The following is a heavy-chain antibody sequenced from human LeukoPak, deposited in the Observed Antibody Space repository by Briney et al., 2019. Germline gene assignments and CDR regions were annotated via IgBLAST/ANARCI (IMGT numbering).Heavy chain of an antibody. CDR3: ARSDSSGYYPDY. Sequence: SETLSLTCAVSGGSISSGGYSWSWIRLLPGKGLEWIGYIYHSGSTYYNPSLKSRVTISVDRSKNQFSLKLSSVTAADTAVYYCARSDSSGYYPDYWGQGTLVTVSS. CDR2: IYHSGST. D-gene: IGHD3-22*01. V-gene: IGHV4-30-2*01. J-gene: IGHJ4*02. CDR1: GGSISSGGYS.